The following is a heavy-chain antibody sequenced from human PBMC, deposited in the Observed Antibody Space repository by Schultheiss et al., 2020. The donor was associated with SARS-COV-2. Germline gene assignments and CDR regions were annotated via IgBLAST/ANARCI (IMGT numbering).Heavy chain of an antibody. J-gene: IGHJ6*02. CDR2: VYYSGST. Sequence: SETLSLTCTVSGGSVSSGSYYWSWIRQPPGKGLEWIGYVYYSGSTNYNPSLKSRVTISVDTSKNQFSLQLNSVTAADTAVYYCARDRAYCSGGSCYSHGMDVWGQGTTVTVSS. CDR1: GGSVSSGSYY. D-gene: IGHD2-15*01. CDR3: ARDRAYCSGGSCYSHGMDV. V-gene: IGHV4-61*01.